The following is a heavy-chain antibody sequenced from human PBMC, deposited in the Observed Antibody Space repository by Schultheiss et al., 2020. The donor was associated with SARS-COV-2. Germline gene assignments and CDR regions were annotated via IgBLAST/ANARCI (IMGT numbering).Heavy chain of an antibody. J-gene: IGHJ6*02. CDR1: GFTFSSYG. CDR3: AKDLTTRGGDYYYGMDV. Sequence: GESLKISCAASGFTFSSYGMHWVRQAPGKGLEWVAVISYDGSNKYYADSVKGRFTISRDNSKNTLYLQMNSLRAEDTAVYYCAKDLTTRGGDYYYGMDVWGQGTTVTVSS. CDR2: ISYDGSNK. V-gene: IGHV3-30*18. D-gene: IGHD4-11*01.